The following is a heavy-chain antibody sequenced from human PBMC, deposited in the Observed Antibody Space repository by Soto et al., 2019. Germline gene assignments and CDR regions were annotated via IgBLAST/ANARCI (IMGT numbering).Heavy chain of an antibody. J-gene: IGHJ4*02. D-gene: IGHD5-18*01. Sequence: GASVKVSCKASGFTFTSSAVQWVRQARGQRLEWIGWIVVGSGSTDYAQKFQERVNLTRDMSTSTAYMELSSLRSEETAVYYCAADKGDSYGYGSYWGQGTLVTVSS. CDR1: GFTFTSSA. CDR2: IVVGSGST. CDR3: AADKGDSYGYGSY. V-gene: IGHV1-58*01.